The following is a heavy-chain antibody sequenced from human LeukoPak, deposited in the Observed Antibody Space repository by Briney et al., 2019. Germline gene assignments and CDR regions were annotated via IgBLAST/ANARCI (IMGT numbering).Heavy chain of an antibody. D-gene: IGHD6-19*01. Sequence: GRSLRLSCAASGFTFSSYGMHWVRQAPGKGLEWVAVISYDGSNKYYADSVKGRFTISRDNSKNTLYLQMNSLRAEDTAVYYCAIGGYSSGWSFDYWGQGTLVTVSS. CDR3: AIGGYSSGWSFDY. CDR1: GFTFSSYG. V-gene: IGHV3-30*03. J-gene: IGHJ4*02. CDR2: ISYDGSNK.